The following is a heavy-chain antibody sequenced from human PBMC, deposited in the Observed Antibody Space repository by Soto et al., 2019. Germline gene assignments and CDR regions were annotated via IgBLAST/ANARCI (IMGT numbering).Heavy chain of an antibody. CDR3: ARHNRPTIFGSYYMDV. J-gene: IGHJ6*03. CDR2: IYYSGST. D-gene: IGHD3-3*01. V-gene: IGHV4-39*01. CDR1: GGSISGSSYF. Sequence: SETLSLTCTVSGGSISGSSYFWGWIRQPPGEGLEWIGNIYYSGSTSYNPSLKSRVTISVDKSKNQFSLKLSSVTAADTAVFYCARHNRPTIFGSYYMDVWGKGTTVTVSS.